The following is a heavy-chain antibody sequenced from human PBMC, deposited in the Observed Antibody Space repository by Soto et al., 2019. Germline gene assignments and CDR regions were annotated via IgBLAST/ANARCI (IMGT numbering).Heavy chain of an antibody. V-gene: IGHV4-61*08. CDR1: GGSVRSGEYY. CDR3: ARSYITITTGYSDS. J-gene: IGHJ4*02. D-gene: IGHD4-17*01. Sequence: PSETLSLTCTVSGGSVRSGEYYWSWIRQSPGKALEYIGHSYYSGSVKYNPSLRGRVTILVDRSKNQFSLFLTSVTAADTAVYFCARSYITITTGYSDSWGQGALVTVSS. CDR2: SYYSGSV.